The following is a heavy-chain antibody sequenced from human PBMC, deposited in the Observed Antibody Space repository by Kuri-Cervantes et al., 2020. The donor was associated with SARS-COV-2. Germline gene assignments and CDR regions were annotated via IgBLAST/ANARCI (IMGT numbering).Heavy chain of an antibody. D-gene: IGHD3-10*01. V-gene: IGHV3-15*01. Sequence: GESLKISCAASGFTFSSYAMSWVRQAPGKGLEWVGRIKSKTDGGTTDYAAPVKGRFTISRDDSKNTLYLQMNSLKTEDTAVYYCTTDSSETMVRAGYYYYYGMDVWGQGTTVTVSS. CDR1: GFTFSSYA. CDR3: TTDSSETMVRAGYYYYYGMDV. CDR2: IKSKTDGGTT. J-gene: IGHJ6*02.